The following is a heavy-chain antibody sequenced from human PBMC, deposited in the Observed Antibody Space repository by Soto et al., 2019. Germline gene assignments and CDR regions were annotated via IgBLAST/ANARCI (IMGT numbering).Heavy chain of an antibody. Sequence: GGPMRLSCAASGFTFSSYWMRWVRKAPGKGLEWVANIKQDGSEKYYVDSVKGRFTISRDNAKNSLYLQMNSLRAEDTAVYYCARGLGYCSSTSCYLWFDPWGQGTLVTVSS. J-gene: IGHJ5*02. V-gene: IGHV3-7*01. CDR1: GFTFSSYW. D-gene: IGHD2-2*01. CDR3: ARGLGYCSSTSCYLWFDP. CDR2: IKQDGSEK.